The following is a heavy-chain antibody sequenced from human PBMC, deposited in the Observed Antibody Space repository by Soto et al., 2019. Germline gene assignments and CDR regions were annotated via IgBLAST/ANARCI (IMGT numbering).Heavy chain of an antibody. J-gene: IGHJ4*02. Sequence: SETLSLTCTVSGGSISSYYWSWIRQPPGKGLEWIGYIYYSGSTNYNPSLKSRVNISVDTSKNQFSLKLSSVTAADTAMYYCARGPPFGRWGPGTLVTVSS. CDR1: GGSISSYY. V-gene: IGHV4-59*12. D-gene: IGHD3-3*01. CDR3: ARGPPFGR. CDR2: IYYSGST.